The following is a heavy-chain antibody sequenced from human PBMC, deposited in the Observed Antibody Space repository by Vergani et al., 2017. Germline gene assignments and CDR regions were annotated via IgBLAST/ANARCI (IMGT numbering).Heavy chain of an antibody. Sequence: EVQLVESGGGLVQPGGSLRLSCAASGFTFSSYWMSWVRQAPGKGLEWVANIKQDGSEKYYVDSVKGRFTISRDNAKNSLYLQMNSLRAEDTAVYYCARDLDSTVTYSIDYWGQGTLVTVSS. CDR3: ARDLDSTVTYSIDY. CDR1: GFTFSSYW. CDR2: IKQDGSEK. J-gene: IGHJ4*02. V-gene: IGHV3-7*01. D-gene: IGHD4-17*01.